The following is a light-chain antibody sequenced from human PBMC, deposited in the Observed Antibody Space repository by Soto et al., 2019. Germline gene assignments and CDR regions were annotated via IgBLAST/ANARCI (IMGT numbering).Light chain of an antibody. J-gene: IGKJ4*01. Sequence: DIQMTQSPSSLSASVGDRVTITCQASQDINNFLNWYQQKPGKAPKLLIYDASHLETGVPSRFSGSGSMTDFTFTISSLQPEDIGTYYCQQSDTLPTFGGGTKVEI. CDR2: DAS. CDR3: QQSDTLPT. V-gene: IGKV1-33*01. CDR1: QDINNF.